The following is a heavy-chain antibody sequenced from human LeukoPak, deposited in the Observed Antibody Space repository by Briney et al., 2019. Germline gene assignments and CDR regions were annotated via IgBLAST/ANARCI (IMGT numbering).Heavy chain of an antibody. CDR2: FYPGDSDT. Sequence: GESLKFSCKGSGYRFTDYWIAWVRRMPGKGPEWMGVFYPGDSDTRYNPSFQGHVTISADKSISPFYLQWGSLKASDTAMYYCAREGDALSGYWDDGFAIWGQGIMVTVSS. CDR3: AREGDALSGYWDDGFAI. V-gene: IGHV5-51*01. J-gene: IGHJ3*02. CDR1: GYRFTDYW. D-gene: IGHD3-9*01.